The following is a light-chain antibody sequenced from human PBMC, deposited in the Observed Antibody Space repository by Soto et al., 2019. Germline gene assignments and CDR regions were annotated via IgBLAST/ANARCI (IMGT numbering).Light chain of an antibody. CDR2: DAS. J-gene: IGKJ1*01. CDR1: QSISGW. CDR3: QQYFSPWT. Sequence: DIQMTQSPSTLSASVGDRVTITCRAGQSISGWLAWYQHKPGKAPKLLIYDASSLESGVPSRFSGSRSETEFTLTISSLQPDDFATYYCQQYFSPWTFGQGTKVEIK. V-gene: IGKV1-5*01.